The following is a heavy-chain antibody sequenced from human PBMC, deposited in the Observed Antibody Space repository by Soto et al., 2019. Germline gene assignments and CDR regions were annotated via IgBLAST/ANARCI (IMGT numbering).Heavy chain of an antibody. D-gene: IGHD5-12*01. J-gene: IGHJ4*02. CDR2: AITYLGVT. Sequence: QVQLVQSGAEVKKPGSSVKVSCKAFGGTLSSYTFSWVRQAPGQGLEWMGRAITYLGVTNYAKKFQGRFTIVVDTSTSTAYMELNSLRYEDTAVYYCARDKEYGIDTGCPDFDDCGQGALVTGSS. CDR1: GGTLSSYT. CDR3: ARDKEYGIDTGCPDFDD. V-gene: IGHV1-69*08.